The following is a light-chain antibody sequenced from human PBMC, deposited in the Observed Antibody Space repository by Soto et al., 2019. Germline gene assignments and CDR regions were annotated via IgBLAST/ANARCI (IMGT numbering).Light chain of an antibody. Sequence: EIQMNKSPSALSASVGDRRTITCRASQSIVTYLNWYLQKPGKAPKLLIYAASNLQSGVPSRFSGSGSGTDFTLSISSLEPEDFAIYCCQRVYSTLLWTFAQGTKVDIK. CDR2: AAS. V-gene: IGKV1-39*01. J-gene: IGKJ1*01. CDR1: QSIVTY. CDR3: QRVYSTLLWT.